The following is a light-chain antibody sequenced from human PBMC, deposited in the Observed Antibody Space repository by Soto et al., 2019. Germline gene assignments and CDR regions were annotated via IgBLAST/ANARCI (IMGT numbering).Light chain of an antibody. V-gene: IGKV4-1*01. CDR3: QQYYSNTELT. CDR2: WAS. CDR1: QSLLYSSNNKNY. J-gene: IGKJ4*01. Sequence: IVMTQSPDSLAVSLGERATINCKSSQSLLYSSNNKNYLAWFQHKPGQPPKLLLYWASTRESGVPDRFSGSGSGTDFTLTISKLKAEDLEVSESQQYYSNTELTVGGGTKVDIK.